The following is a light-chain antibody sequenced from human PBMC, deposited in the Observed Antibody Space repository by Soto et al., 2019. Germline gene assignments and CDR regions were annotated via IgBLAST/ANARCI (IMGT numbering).Light chain of an antibody. CDR1: QDISNY. Sequence: DIQMTQSPSSLSASVGDRVTITCQASQDISNYLNWYQQKPGKAPKLLIYDASNLETGDPSRFSGSGSGTDFTFTISSLQPEDIATYYCQQYDNLPLTFGPGTKVDI. CDR2: DAS. J-gene: IGKJ3*01. V-gene: IGKV1-33*01. CDR3: QQYDNLPLT.